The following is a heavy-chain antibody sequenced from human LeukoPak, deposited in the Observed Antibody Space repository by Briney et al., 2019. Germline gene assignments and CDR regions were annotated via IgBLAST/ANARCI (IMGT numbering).Heavy chain of an antibody. V-gene: IGHV3-20*04. J-gene: IGHJ4*02. CDR1: GFTFSSYW. CDR2: IRGDAGST. D-gene: IGHD7-27*01. Sequence: RPGGSLRLSCAASGFTFSSYWMHWVRQAPGKGLEWISAIRGDAGSTGYADSVKGRFTISRDNAKNSLYLQMNSLRVEDTALYYCARVWAWGSGNYFDNWGQGTLVTVSS. CDR3: ARVWAWGSGNYFDN.